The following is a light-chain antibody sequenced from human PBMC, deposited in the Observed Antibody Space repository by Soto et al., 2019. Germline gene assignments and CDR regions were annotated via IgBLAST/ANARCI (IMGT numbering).Light chain of an antibody. V-gene: IGKV3-20*01. J-gene: IGKJ1*01. CDR1: QSVSNNY. CDR2: GAS. CDR3: QQYGSSGT. Sequence: EIVLTQSPGTLSLSPGERATLSCRASQSVSNNYLAWYQQQPGQAPRLLIYGASNRATGIPDRFSGSGYGTDFTLTISRLEPEDFAVYYCQQYGSSGTFGQGTKVEIK.